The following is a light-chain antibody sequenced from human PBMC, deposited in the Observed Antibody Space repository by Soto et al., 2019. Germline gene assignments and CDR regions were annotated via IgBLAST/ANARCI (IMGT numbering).Light chain of an antibody. J-gene: IGKJ1*01. CDR1: QSVSTN. V-gene: IGKV3-15*01. Sequence: EIVMTQSPATLSVSPGERATLSCRASQSVSTNLAWYQQKPGQAPRLLISGASTRATGIPARFIGSGSGTELTLTISSLQSEDFAVYYCQQYNIWPRTFGQGTKVDIK. CDR3: QQYNIWPRT. CDR2: GAS.